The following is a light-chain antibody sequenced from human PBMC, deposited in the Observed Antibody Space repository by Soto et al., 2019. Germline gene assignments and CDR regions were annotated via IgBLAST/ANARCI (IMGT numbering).Light chain of an antibody. CDR1: QSVSSK. CDR3: QQYNYWPPT. Sequence: EIGMTQSPATLSVSPGERVTLSCRASQSVSSKLAWYQQKPGQAPRLLIYGASTRATGIPARFSGSGSGTEFTLTISSLQSEDFAVYYCQQYNYWPPTFGQGTKVEIK. CDR2: GAS. J-gene: IGKJ1*01. V-gene: IGKV3-15*01.